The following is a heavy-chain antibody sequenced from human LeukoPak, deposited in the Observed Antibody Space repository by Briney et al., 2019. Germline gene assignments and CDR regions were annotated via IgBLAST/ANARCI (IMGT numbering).Heavy chain of an antibody. D-gene: IGHD2-2*01. V-gene: IGHV1-46*01. CDR3: ARGSRGVVPAATFDY. CDR2: INPSGGST. Sequence: GASVKVSCKASGYTFTSYYMHWVRQAPGQGLEWMRIINPSGGSTSYAQKFQGGVTMTRDTSTSTVYMELSSLRSEDTAVYYCARGSRGVVPAATFDYWGQGTLVTVSS. CDR1: GYTFTSYY. J-gene: IGHJ4*02.